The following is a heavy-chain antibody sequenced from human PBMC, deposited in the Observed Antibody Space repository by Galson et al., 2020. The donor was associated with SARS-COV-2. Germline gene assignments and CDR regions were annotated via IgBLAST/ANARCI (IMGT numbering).Heavy chain of an antibody. J-gene: IGHJ4*02. CDR2: IRSEAYSYAT. CDR3: TRLVEGAAAGLFDY. D-gene: IGHD6-25*01. Sequence: QASETLSLTCAASGFTFSGSAFHWVRQSSGKGLEWVGRIRSEAYSYATLYSESVRGRFTISSDDLKKTAYLQMDYLETEDTAVYYCTRLVEGAAAGLFDYWGQGTLVTVSS. CDR1: GFTFSGSA. V-gene: IGHV3-73*01.